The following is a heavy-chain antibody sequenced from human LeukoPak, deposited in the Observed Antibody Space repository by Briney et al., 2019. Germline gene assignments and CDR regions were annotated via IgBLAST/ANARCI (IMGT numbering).Heavy chain of an antibody. CDR1: GGSISSGGYS. CDR3: AISRYGMDV. V-gene: IGHV4-30-2*01. J-gene: IGHJ6*02. CDR2: IYHSGST. Sequence: PSETLSLTCAVSGGSISSGGYSWSWIRQPPGKGLEWIGYIYHSGSTYYNPSLKSRVTISVDRSKNQFSLKLSSATAADTAVYYCAISRYGMDVWGQGTTVTVSS. D-gene: IGHD3-3*01.